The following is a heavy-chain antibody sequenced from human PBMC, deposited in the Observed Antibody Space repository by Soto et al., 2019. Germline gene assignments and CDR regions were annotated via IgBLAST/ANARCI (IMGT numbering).Heavy chain of an antibody. CDR2: IIPIFGTA. CDR3: ARDLSRRAAAAGGYYFDY. Sequence: SVKLSCKASGGTFSSYAISWVRQAPGQGLEWMGGIIPIFGTANYAQKFQGRVTITADESTSTAYMELSSLRSEDTAVYYCARDLSRRAAAAGGYYFDYWGQGTLVTVSS. V-gene: IGHV1-69*13. D-gene: IGHD6-13*01. CDR1: GGTFSSYA. J-gene: IGHJ4*02.